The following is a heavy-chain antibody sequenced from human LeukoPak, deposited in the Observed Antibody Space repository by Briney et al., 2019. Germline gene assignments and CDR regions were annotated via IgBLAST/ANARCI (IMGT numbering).Heavy chain of an antibody. D-gene: IGHD1-14*01. CDR3: ARRGVQPRNQALFAS. CDR1: GYTFTSYY. Sequence: ASVKVSCKASGYTFTSYYMHWVRQAPGQGLEWMGVINPSVGSTSYAQNFQGRVTMTRDMSTSTGCMGLSSLRSEDTAVYYCARRGVQPRNQALFASRGPGTLVTVSS. V-gene: IGHV1-46*01. CDR2: INPSVGST. J-gene: IGHJ4*02.